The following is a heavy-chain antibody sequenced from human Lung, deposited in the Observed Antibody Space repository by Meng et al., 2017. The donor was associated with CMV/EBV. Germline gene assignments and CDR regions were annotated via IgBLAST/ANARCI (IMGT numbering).Heavy chain of an antibody. CDR1: GYSFTSYW. D-gene: IGHD2-2*02. Sequence: XVSXKGSGYSFTSYWIGWVRQMPGKGLEWMGIIYPGDSDTRYSPSFQGQVTISADKSISTAYLQWSSLKASDTAMYYCARQLYCSSTSCYTNAFDIWXQGTXVTVSS. J-gene: IGHJ3*02. V-gene: IGHV5-51*01. CDR2: IYPGDSDT. CDR3: ARQLYCSSTSCYTNAFDI.